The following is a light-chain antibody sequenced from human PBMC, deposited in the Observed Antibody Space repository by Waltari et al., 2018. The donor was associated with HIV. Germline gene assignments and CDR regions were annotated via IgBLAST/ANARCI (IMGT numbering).Light chain of an antibody. Sequence: QSPLTQPRSVSGSPGQSVTISCTGTSSDVGAYYYVSWYQHHPGKAPKVIIYDVTERPSGVPCRFFGSKYGNTASLTISGLQPEDEADYHCCSYGGTSDVFGTGTKVTVL. CDR2: DVT. V-gene: IGLV2-11*01. J-gene: IGLJ1*01. CDR1: SSDVGAYYY. CDR3: CSYGGTSDV.